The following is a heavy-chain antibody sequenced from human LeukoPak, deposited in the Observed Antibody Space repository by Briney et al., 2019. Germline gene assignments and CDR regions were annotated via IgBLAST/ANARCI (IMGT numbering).Heavy chain of an antibody. Sequence: QPGRSLRLSCAASGFTFDDSALHWVRQAPGKGLEWVSGISWSSGGIGYADSVKGRFTISRDNAKNSLFVQMNSLGAEDTALYYYETLRTKDIGIEPVPGLDYWGQGPLVTVSS. D-gene: IGHD2-2*01. J-gene: IGHJ4*02. CDR1: GFTFDDSA. V-gene: IGHV3-9*01. CDR3: ETLRTKDIGIEPVPGLDY. CDR2: ISWSSGGI.